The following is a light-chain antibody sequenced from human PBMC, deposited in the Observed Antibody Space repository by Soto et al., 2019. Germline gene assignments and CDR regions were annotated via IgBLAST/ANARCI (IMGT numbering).Light chain of an antibody. J-gene: IGKJ1*01. V-gene: IGKV1-12*01. CDR1: QGTSTS. CDR2: AAS. CDR3: QQAKNFPWT. Sequence: DIQMTQAPFSVSASVGDRLTITCRASQGTSTSLAWYQQKPGKAPKLLIYAASSLQSGVRSRFRRTGSRTDFTLTISSLQHEDFATYYCQQAKNFPWTYGQGTKVEVK.